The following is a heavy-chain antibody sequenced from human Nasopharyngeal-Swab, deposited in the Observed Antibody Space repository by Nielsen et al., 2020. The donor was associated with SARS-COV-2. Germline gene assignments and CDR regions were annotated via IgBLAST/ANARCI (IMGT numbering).Heavy chain of an antibody. CDR3: TRDGT. CDR2: IRSKAYGGTT. CDR1: GFTFSSYW. V-gene: IGHV3-49*03. J-gene: IGHJ5*02. Sequence: GESLKISCAASGFTFSSYWMSWFRQAPGKGLEWVGFIRSKAYGGTTEYAASVKGRFTISRDDSKSIAYLQMNSLKTEDTAVYYCTRDGTWGQGTLVTVSS.